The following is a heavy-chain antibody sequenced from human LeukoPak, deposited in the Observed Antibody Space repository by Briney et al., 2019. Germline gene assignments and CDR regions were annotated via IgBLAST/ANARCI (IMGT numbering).Heavy chain of an antibody. J-gene: IGHJ4*02. CDR1: GYTFTSNY. D-gene: IGHD1-1*01. V-gene: IGHV1-18*04. CDR2: ISTYNGNT. CDR3: ARNTGNWDLDY. Sequence: ASVKVSCKASGYTFTSNYIHWVRQAPGQGLEWMGWISTYNGNTHYAQNFQGTFTMTTDTSTTTAYMELRSLRSDDTAVYYCARNTGNWDLDYWGQGTLVTVSS.